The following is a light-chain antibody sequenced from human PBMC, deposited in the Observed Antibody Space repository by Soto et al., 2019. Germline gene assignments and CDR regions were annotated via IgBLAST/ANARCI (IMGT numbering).Light chain of an antibody. V-gene: IGKV3-20*01. Sequence: ESVLTQSPGSLSLSPGERATLSCRASQSVDSSFFASYQQKPGQAPRLLIYGASNRATGIPDRFSGSGSGTDFTLTISRLEPEDCAVYYCQQYVISVTFGQGTKVEIK. CDR2: GAS. CDR3: QQYVISVT. CDR1: QSVDSSF. J-gene: IGKJ1*01.